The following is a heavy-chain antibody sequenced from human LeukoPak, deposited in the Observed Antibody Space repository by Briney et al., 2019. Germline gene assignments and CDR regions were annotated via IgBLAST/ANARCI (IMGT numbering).Heavy chain of an antibody. Sequence: GSVKVSCKASGYTFTGYYMHWVRQAPGQGLEWMGWMNPNSGNTGYAQKFQGRVTMTRNTSISTAYMELSSLRSEDTAVYYCARVSTIFGVVIPYYYYGMDVWGQGTTVTVSS. V-gene: IGHV1-8*02. CDR3: ARVSTIFGVVIPYYYYGMDV. D-gene: IGHD3-3*01. J-gene: IGHJ6*02. CDR2: MNPNSGNT. CDR1: GYTFTGYY.